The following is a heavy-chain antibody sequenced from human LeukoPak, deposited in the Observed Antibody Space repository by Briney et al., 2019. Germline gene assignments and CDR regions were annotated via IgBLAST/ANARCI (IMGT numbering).Heavy chain of an antibody. Sequence: SETLSLTCAVYGESFSGYYWSWIRQPPGKGLEWIGEINHSGSTNYNPSLKSRVTISVDTSKNQFSLKLSSVTAADTAVYYCARMISALGYMDVWGKGTTVTVSS. CDR2: INHSGST. J-gene: IGHJ6*03. V-gene: IGHV4-34*01. D-gene: IGHD3-22*01. CDR3: ARMISALGYMDV. CDR1: GESFSGYY.